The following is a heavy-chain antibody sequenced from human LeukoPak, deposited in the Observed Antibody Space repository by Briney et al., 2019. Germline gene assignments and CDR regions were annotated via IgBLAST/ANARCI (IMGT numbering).Heavy chain of an antibody. CDR1: GFTFSSYS. V-gene: IGHV3-21*01. J-gene: IGHJ4*02. CDR3: ASQGIVVVPAAIQFDY. D-gene: IGHD2-2*01. CDR2: ISSSSSYI. Sequence: GGSLRLSCAASGFTFSSYSMNWVRQAPGKGLEWVSSISSSSSYIYYADSVKGRFTISRDNSKNTLYLQMNSLRAEDTAVYYCASQGIVVVPAAIQFDYWGQGTLVTVSS.